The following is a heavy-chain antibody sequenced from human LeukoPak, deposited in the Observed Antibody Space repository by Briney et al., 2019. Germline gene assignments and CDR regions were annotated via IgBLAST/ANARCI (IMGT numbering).Heavy chain of an antibody. J-gene: IGHJ6*03. V-gene: IGHV3-21*01. D-gene: IGHD3-16*01. CDR2: ISSSSTYI. Sequence: GGSLILSCAASGFTFSSYNMNWVRQAPGKGLEWVSSISSSSTYIYYADSMEGRFTISRDNAKNSLYLQMNSLRAEDTAVYYCARPGGDSSRGYSYYHLDVWGKATTATVSS. CDR1: GFTFSSYN. CDR3: ARPGGDSSRGYSYYHLDV.